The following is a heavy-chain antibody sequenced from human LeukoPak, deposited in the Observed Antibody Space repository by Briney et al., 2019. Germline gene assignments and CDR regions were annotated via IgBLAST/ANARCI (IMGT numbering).Heavy chain of an antibody. J-gene: IGHJ4*02. D-gene: IGHD3-22*01. CDR3: AGARSGYYDLDY. Sequence: GGSLRLSCAASGFTVSSNYMSWVRQAPGKGLEWVAFIRYDGSNKYYADSVKGRFTISRDNSKNTLYLQMNSLRAEDTAVYYCAGARSGYYDLDYWGQGTLVTVSS. V-gene: IGHV3-30*02. CDR1: GFTVSSNY. CDR2: IRYDGSNK.